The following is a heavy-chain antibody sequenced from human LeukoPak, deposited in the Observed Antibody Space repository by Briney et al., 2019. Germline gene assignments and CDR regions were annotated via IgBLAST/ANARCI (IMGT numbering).Heavy chain of an antibody. D-gene: IGHD1-20*01. CDR1: GFTFSSFS. V-gene: IGHV3-48*01. J-gene: IGHJ4*02. Sequence: GGSLRLSCAASGFTFSSFSMNWVRQAPGKGLEWLSYISSGSNTKYYADSVKGRFTISRDNAKNTLYLQMNSLRAEDTAVYYCLRDLNWSLDQWGQGTLVTVSS. CDR3: LRDLNWSLDQ. CDR2: ISSGSNTK.